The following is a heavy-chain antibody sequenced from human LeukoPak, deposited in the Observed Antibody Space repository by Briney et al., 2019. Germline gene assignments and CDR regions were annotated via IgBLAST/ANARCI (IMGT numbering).Heavy chain of an antibody. D-gene: IGHD6-13*01. CDR1: GFTFSSYA. CDR3: ARDLRLYSSSGHFDY. V-gene: IGHV3-30*01. CDR2: ILYDGGHK. Sequence: TGESLRLSCAASGFTFSSYAMHWVRQAPGKGLEWVAVILYDGGHKSYADSVKGRFSISRDNSKNTLYLQMNSLRAEDAAVYYCARDLRLYSSSGHFDYWGQGTLVTVSS. J-gene: IGHJ4*02.